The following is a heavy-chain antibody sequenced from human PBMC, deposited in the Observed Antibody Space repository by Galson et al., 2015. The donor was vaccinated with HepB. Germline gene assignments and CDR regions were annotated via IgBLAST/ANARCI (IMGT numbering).Heavy chain of an antibody. CDR2: VSATENA. D-gene: IGHD3-10*01. J-gene: IGHJ6*02. Sequence: LSLTCTVSGGSISSYFWTWIRQPAGKGLEWIGRVSATENANYNPSLKSRVTMSLDTSKTHFSLNLRSVTAADTAVYYCARESEPAFWFGEVGAIYSMDVWGQGTTVTVSS. CDR3: ARESEPAFWFGEVGAIYSMDV. V-gene: IGHV4-4*07. CDR1: GGSISSYF.